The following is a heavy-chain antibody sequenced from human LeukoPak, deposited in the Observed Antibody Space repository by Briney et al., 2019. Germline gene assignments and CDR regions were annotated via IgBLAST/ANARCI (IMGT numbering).Heavy chain of an antibody. Sequence: SETLSLTCTVSSGSINNYYLSWIRQPPGKGLEWIGYIYYSGSTNYNPSLKSRVTISVDASKNQFSLKLSSVTAADTAVYYCARELGGGDFWSGYYPHNWFDPWGQGTLVTVSS. CDR3: ARELGGGDFWSGYYPHNWFDP. V-gene: IGHV4-59*01. J-gene: IGHJ5*02. CDR2: IYYSGST. D-gene: IGHD3-3*01. CDR1: SGSINNYY.